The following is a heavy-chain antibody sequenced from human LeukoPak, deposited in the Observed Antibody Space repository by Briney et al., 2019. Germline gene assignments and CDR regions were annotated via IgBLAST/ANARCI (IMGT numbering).Heavy chain of an antibody. J-gene: IGHJ1*01. CDR1: GYTFSSYG. Sequence: GASVKVSCKASGYTFSSYGINWVRQATGQGLEWMGWMNPNSGNTGYAQKFQGRLNMTRNTSIDTAYMELSSLRSDDTAVYYCARRVGSGWPVQHWGQGTLVTVSS. V-gene: IGHV1-8*01. CDR2: MNPNSGNT. CDR3: ARRVGSGWPVQH. D-gene: IGHD6-19*01.